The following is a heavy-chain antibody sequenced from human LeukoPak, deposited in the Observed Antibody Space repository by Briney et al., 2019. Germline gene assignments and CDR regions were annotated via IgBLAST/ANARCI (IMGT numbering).Heavy chain of an antibody. D-gene: IGHD3-10*01. CDR1: GFTFNNYA. V-gene: IGHV3-23*01. CDR3: ATRGYITMVRRFDP. CDR2: ISGSGVST. Sequence: GGSLRLSCAASGFTFNNYAMSWVRQAPGKGLEWVSAISGSGVSTYYADSVKGRFSISRDNSKNMLYLQMNSLRAEDTAVYYCATRGYITMVRRFDPWGQGTLVTVSS. J-gene: IGHJ5*02.